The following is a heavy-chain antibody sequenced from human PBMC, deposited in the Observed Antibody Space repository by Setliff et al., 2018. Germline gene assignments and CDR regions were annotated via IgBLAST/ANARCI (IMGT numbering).Heavy chain of an antibody. CDR2: ISGSGGST. D-gene: IGHD1-26*01. CDR1: GFTFSSYA. V-gene: IGHV3-23*01. J-gene: IGHJ4*02. CDR3: AKKIIAGGGPPYDYFDY. Sequence: PGGSLRLSCAASGFTFSSYAMSWVRQAPGKGLEWVSAISGSGGSTYYADSVKGRFTISKDNSKNTLYLQMNSLRAEDTAVYYCAKKIIAGGGPPYDYFDYWGQGALVTVSS.